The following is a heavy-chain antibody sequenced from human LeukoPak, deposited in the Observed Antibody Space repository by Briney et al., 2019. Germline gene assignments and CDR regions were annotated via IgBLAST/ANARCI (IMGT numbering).Heavy chain of an antibody. V-gene: IGHV1-8*01. CDR2: MNPNSGNT. J-gene: IGHJ4*02. Sequence: ASVKVSCKASGYTFTSYDVNWVRQATGQGLEWMGWMNPNSGNTGYAQKLQGRVTMTTDTSTSTAYMELRSLRSDDTAVYYCATWRVGASPTFDYWGQGTLVTVSS. CDR1: GYTFTSYD. D-gene: IGHD1-26*01. CDR3: ATWRVGASPTFDY.